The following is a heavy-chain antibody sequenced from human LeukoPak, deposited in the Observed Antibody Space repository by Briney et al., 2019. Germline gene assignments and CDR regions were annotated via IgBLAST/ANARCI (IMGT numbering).Heavy chain of an antibody. CDR1: GFTFNNYG. CDR3: AKGPLRGTAAAIDY. V-gene: IGHV3-30*18. Sequence: GGSLRLSCAASGFTFNNYGMHWVRQAPGKGLEWVAVISCDGRNIHYPDSVKGRFTISRDISTDTLWLQMDSLRTEDTAVYYCAKGPLRGTAAAIDYWGQGTLVTASS. D-gene: IGHD2-2*01. J-gene: IGHJ4*02. CDR2: ISCDGRNI.